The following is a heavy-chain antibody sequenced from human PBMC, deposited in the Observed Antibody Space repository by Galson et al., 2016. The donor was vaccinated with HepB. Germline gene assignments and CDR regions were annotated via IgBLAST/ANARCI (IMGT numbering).Heavy chain of an antibody. CDR3: AKGREFEWALPASFDY. D-gene: IGHD1-26*01. V-gene: IGHV3-23*01. J-gene: IGHJ4*02. CDR2: ISGSGAST. CDR1: GFTFTNYA. Sequence: SLRLSCAASGFTFTNYAMNWVRQAPGKGLEWVSSISGSGASTYYADSVKGRFTISRDNSKNTLFLQMNSLRAADAALYYCAKGREFEWALPASFDYWCQGTLLTVSS.